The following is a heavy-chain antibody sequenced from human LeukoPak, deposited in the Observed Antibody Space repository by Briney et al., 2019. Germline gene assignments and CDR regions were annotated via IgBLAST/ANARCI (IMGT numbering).Heavy chain of an antibody. CDR3: ANPAGYSSSWYNFDYFDY. Sequence: GSLRLSCAASGFTFSSYAMSWVRQAPGKGLEWVSAISGSGGSTYYADSVKSRFTISRDNSKNTLYLQMNSLRAEDTAVYYCANPAGYSSSWYNFDYFDYWGQGTLVTVSS. CDR1: GFTFSSYA. CDR2: ISGSGGST. V-gene: IGHV3-23*01. J-gene: IGHJ4*02. D-gene: IGHD6-13*01.